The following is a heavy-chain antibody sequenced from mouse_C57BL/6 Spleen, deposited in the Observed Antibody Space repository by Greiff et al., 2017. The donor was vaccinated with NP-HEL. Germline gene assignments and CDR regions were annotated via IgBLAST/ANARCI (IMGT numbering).Heavy chain of an antibody. J-gene: IGHJ3*01. CDR1: GFNIKDAY. Sequence: EVQLQQSGAELVRPGASVKLSCTASGFNIKDAYMHWVKQRPEQGLEWIGWIDPENGDTEYASKFQGKATITADTSSNTAYLQLSSLTSEDTAVYYCTTCYSNPWFAYWGQGTLVTVSA. D-gene: IGHD2-5*01. CDR2: IDPENGDT. V-gene: IGHV14-4*01. CDR3: TTCYSNPWFAY.